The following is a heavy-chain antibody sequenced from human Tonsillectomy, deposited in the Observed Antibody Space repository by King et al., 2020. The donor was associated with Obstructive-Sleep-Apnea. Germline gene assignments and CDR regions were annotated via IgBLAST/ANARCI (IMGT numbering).Heavy chain of an antibody. J-gene: IGHJ4*02. CDR2: IYYSGST. CDR3: ARVGGNCSGGSCYSFGLGNFDY. CDR1: GGSISSSSYY. Sequence: QLQESGPGLVKPSETLSLTCTVSGGSISSSSYYWGWIRQPPGKGLEWIVNIYYSGSTYYNPSLKSRVTISVDTSKNQFSLKLSSVTAADTAVYYGARVGGNCSGGSCYSFGLGNFDYWGQGTLVTVSS. V-gene: IGHV4-39*07. D-gene: IGHD2-15*01.